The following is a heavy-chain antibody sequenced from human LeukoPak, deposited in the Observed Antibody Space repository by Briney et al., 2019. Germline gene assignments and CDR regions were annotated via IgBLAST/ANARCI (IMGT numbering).Heavy chain of an antibody. CDR3: ASQVTLAAAGLAY. CDR2: ISSSSSII. D-gene: IGHD6-13*01. J-gene: IGHJ4*02. V-gene: IGHV3-48*01. CDR1: GFTFSSYS. Sequence: GGSLRLSCAASGFTFSSYSVNWVRQAPGKGLEWVSYISSSSSIIYYADSVKGRFTISRDNAKNSLYLQMNSLRAEDTAVYYCASQVTLAAAGLAYWGQGALVTVSS.